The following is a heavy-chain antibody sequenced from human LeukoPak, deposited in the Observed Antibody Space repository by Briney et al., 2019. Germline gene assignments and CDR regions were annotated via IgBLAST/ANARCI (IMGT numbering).Heavy chain of an antibody. CDR2: INTNTGNP. V-gene: IGHV7-4-1*02. CDR1: GYTFTSYA. J-gene: IGHJ4*02. D-gene: IGHD3-22*01. Sequence: GASVKVSCKASGYTFTSYAMSWVRQAPGQGLGWMGWINTNTGNPTYAQGFTGRFVFSLDTSVSTAYLQISSLKAEDTAVYYCARPYDSSGYYPPAAYWGQGTLVTVSS. CDR3: ARPYDSSGYYPPAAY.